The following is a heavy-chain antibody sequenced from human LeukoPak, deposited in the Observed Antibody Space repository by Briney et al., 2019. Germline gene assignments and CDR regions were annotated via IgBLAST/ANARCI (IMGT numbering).Heavy chain of an antibody. Sequence: GGSLRLSCAASGFTFRNYYMAWIRQAPGKVLEWVSYISSSAITVYYADSLKGRFSISRDNDKNSLYLQMNSLRAEDTAVYYCARANNWNYPYYFDYWGQGVLVTVSS. CDR2: ISSSAITV. CDR1: GFTFRNYY. D-gene: IGHD1-7*01. CDR3: ARANNWNYPYYFDY. V-gene: IGHV3-11*01. J-gene: IGHJ4*02.